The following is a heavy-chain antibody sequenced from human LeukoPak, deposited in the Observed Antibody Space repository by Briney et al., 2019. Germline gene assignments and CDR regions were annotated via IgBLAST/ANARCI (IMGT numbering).Heavy chain of an antibody. CDR1: EFTFSSYS. CDR2: ISSSSSYI. J-gene: IGHJ3*02. V-gene: IGHV3-21*01. CDR3: ARAYCSSTSCYIPDAFDI. D-gene: IGHD2-2*02. Sequence: GGSLRLSCAASEFTFSSYSMNWVRQAPGKGLEWVSSISSSSSYIYYADSVKGRFTISRDNAKNSLYLQMNSLRAEDTAVYYCARAYCSSTSCYIPDAFDIWGQGTMVTVSS.